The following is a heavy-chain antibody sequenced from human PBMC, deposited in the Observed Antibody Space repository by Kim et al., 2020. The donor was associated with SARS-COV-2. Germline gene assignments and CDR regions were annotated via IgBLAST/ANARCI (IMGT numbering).Heavy chain of an antibody. V-gene: IGHV6-1*01. CDR3: ARDRQRAGTGVDY. Sequence: SVKGQITTTPDTSKNQLSLQLSSVTPEDTAVYYCARDRQRAGTGVDYWGQGTLVTVSS. D-gene: IGHD6-19*01. J-gene: IGHJ4*02.